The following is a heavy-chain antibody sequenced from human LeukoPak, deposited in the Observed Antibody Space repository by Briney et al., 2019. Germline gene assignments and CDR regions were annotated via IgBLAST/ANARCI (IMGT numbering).Heavy chain of an antibody. D-gene: IGHD3-16*01. CDR3: ARGGHYYYYMDV. CDR2: IYYSGST. CDR1: GRSISSYY. J-gene: IGHJ6*03. V-gene: IGHV4-59*01. Sequence: PSETLSLTCTVSGRSISSYYWSGIRQPPRKGLEWIGYIYYSGSTHYNPSLTSGVTIYVDTHKNKFALTLCALSDPHTPVCYFARGGHYYYYMDVWGKGTTVTVSS.